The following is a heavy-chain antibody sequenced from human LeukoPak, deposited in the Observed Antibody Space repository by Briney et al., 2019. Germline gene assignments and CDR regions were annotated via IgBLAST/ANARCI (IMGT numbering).Heavy chain of an antibody. D-gene: IGHD3-10*02. CDR3: AELGITMIGGV. CDR1: GFTFSSYE. J-gene: IGHJ6*04. Sequence: GGSLRLSCAASGFTFSSYEMNWVRQAPGKGLEWVAYISSSGSTIYYADSVKGRFIISRDNAKNSLYLQMNSRRAEDTAVYYCAELGITMIGGVWGKGTTVTISS. CDR2: ISSSGSTI. V-gene: IGHV3-48*03.